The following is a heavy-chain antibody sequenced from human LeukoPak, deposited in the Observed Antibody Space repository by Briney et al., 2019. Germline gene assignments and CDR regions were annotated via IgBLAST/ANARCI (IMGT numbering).Heavy chain of an antibody. D-gene: IGHD5-18*01. CDR3: VREACGYHYTYFDY. CDR1: GFTLGSHD. V-gene: IGHV3-13*01. Sequence: GGSLRLSCTASGFTLGSHDMHWVRQTRGEGLEWVAAIASGFHTFYAGSVKGRFTVSREDAKNSLYLQMNSLRVGDTAVYYCVREACGYHYTYFDYWGQGTLVTVSS. CDR2: IASGFHT. J-gene: IGHJ4*02.